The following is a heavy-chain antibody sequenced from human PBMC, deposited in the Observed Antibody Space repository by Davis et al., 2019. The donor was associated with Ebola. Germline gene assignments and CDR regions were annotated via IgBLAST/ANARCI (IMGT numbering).Heavy chain of an antibody. CDR1: EFTFRNYA. V-gene: IGHV3-23*01. J-gene: IGHJ4*02. Sequence: GGSLRLSYAASEFTFRNYAMSWVRQAPGHGLEWVSGIGGSGTSTYYADSVKGRFTISRDNSKDTLYLQMNSLRAEDTAIYYCAKGSGERYCSSTRCYYVDSWGQGTLVTVSS. CDR3: AKGSGERYCSSTRCYYVDS. CDR2: IGGSGTST. D-gene: IGHD2-2*01.